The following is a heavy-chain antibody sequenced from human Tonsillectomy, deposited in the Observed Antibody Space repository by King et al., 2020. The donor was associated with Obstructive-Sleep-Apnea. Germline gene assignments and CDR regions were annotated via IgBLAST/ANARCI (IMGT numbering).Heavy chain of an antibody. V-gene: IGHV4-31*03. J-gene: IGHJ4*02. CDR1: GGSISSGGYY. D-gene: IGHD4-17*01. CDR3: ARAGIMTTVTPYYFDY. CDR2: IYYSGST. Sequence: QVQLQESGPGLVKPSQTLSLTCTVSGGSISSGGYYWSWIRQHPGKGLEWIGYIYYSGSTDYNPSLKSRVTISVDTSKNQLALKLGSLTAADTAVYYCARAGIMTTVTPYYFDYWGQGTLVTVSS.